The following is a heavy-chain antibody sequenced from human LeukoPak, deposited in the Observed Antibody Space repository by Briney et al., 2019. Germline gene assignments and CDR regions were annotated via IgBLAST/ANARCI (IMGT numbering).Heavy chain of an antibody. J-gene: IGHJ5*02. Sequence: PGGSLRLSCVVSGFMLSNYAMSWVRQAPRKGLEWVSGISGSGGSTHYVDSVKGRFTISRDNSKNTLYLQMNSLRAEDTAVYYCAKCPTYYYDSSGSNWFDPWGQGTLVTVSS. CDR1: GFMLSNYA. CDR2: ISGSGGST. CDR3: AKCPTYYYDSSGSNWFDP. V-gene: IGHV3-23*01. D-gene: IGHD3-22*01.